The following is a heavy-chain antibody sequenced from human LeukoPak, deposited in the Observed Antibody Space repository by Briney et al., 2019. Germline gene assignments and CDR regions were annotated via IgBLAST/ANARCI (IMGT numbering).Heavy chain of an antibody. CDR3: AKNHTAMGLDY. J-gene: IGHJ4*02. CDR1: GFTFSSYG. V-gene: IGHV3-30*02. CDR2: IQYDGSNK. Sequence: PGGSLRLSCVASGFTFSSYGMHWVRQAPGKGLEWVAFIQYDGSNKYYADSVKGRFTISRDNSKNTLYLQMNSLRAEDTAVYYCAKNHTAMGLDYWGQGTLVTVSS. D-gene: IGHD5-18*01.